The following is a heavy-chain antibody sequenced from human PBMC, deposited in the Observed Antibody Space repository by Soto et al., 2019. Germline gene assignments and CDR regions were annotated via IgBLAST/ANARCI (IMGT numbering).Heavy chain of an antibody. Sequence: EVQLVESGGGLVQPGGSLRLSCAASGFTVSSNYKSWVRQAPGKGLEWVSVIYSGGSTYYADSVKGRFIISRDDSKNTLFLQMNSLRAEDTAVYYCATAKLLLPWLFDYWGQGTLVTVSS. V-gene: IGHV3-66*01. J-gene: IGHJ4*02. CDR2: IYSGGST. CDR3: ATAKLLLPWLFDY. D-gene: IGHD2-15*01. CDR1: GFTVSSNY.